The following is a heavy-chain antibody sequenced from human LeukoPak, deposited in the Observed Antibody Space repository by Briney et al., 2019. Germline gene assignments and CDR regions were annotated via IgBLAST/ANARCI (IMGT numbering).Heavy chain of an antibody. CDR1: GFTFSSYA. D-gene: IGHD1-26*01. CDR2: ISSNGGST. Sequence: GGSLRLSCAASGFTFSSYAMHWVRQAPGKGLEYVSAISSNGGSTYYANSVKGRFTISRDNSKNTLYLQMGSLGAEDMAVYYCATALNKWELLGGQLVYWGQGTLVTVSS. J-gene: IGHJ4*02. V-gene: IGHV3-64*01. CDR3: ATALNKWELLGGQLVY.